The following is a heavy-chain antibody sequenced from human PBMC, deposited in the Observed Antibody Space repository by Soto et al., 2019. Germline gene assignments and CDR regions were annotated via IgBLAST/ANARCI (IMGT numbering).Heavy chain of an antibody. CDR1: GYIFPRYW. J-gene: IGHJ4*02. CDR3: ARLVAVAGTHLDY. CDR2: IYPGDSDT. D-gene: IGHD6-19*01. Sequence: GESLKISCTASGYIFPRYWIAWVRQMPGKGLQWMGIIYPGDSDTRYSPSFQGQVTISADKSISTAYLQLSSLKASDAAMYYCARLVAVAGTHLDYWGQGTLVTVSS. V-gene: IGHV5-51*01.